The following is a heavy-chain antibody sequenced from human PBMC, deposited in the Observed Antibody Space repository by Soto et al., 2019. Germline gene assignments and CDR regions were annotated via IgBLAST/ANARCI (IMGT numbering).Heavy chain of an antibody. CDR1: GYTFTSYA. J-gene: IGHJ6*02. V-gene: IGHV1-3*01. CDR2: INGGNGNT. Sequence: GASLKVSCKAPGYTFTSYAMHWVRQAPGKRLEWMGWINGGNGNTKYSQKFQGRVTITRDTSASTAYMELSSLRAEDTAVYYCASTRRDGYNNYYYYYGMDVWGQGTTVTVSS. D-gene: IGHD5-12*01. CDR3: ASTRRDGYNNYYYYYGMDV.